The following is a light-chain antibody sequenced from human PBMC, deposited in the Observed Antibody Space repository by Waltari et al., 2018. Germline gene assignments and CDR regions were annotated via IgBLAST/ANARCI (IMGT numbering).Light chain of an antibody. V-gene: IGKV3-20*01. J-gene: IGKJ1*01. CDR3: QHYVRLPAT. CDR1: QSVSRA. Sequence: EIVLTQSPGTLSLSPGETATLSCRASQSVSRALAWYQQKPGQAPRLRLSGASNRATDIPDRFSGSGSGTDFSLTISSLDPEDFAVYYCQHYVRLPATFGQGTKVEIK. CDR2: GAS.